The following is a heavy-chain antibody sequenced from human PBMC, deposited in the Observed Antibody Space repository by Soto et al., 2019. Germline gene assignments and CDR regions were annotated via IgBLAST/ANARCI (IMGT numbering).Heavy chain of an antibody. V-gene: IGHV4-4*07. CDR2: IYTSGST. Sequence: QVQLQESGPGLVKPSETLSLTCTVSGGSISSYYWSWIRQPAGKGLEWIGRIYTSGSTNYNPSLKSRVTMSVDTSKNQFSLKLSSVTAADTAVDYCARGGYQYFPSSYYDSTDYFDYWGQGTLVTVSS. J-gene: IGHJ4*02. CDR1: GGSISSYY. CDR3: ARGGYQYFPSSYYDSTDYFDY. D-gene: IGHD3-22*01.